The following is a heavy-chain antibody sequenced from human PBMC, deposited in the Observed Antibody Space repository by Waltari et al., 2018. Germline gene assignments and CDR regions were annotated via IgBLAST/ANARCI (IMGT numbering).Heavy chain of an antibody. CDR1: GFTVSSNY. Sequence: EVQLVESGGGLIQPGGSLRLSCAASGFTVSSNYMSWVRQAPGKGLEWVSVIYSGGSRYYADSVKGRFTISRDNSKNTLYLQMNSLRAEDTAVYYCAGLVVVPASSTFDIWGQGTMVTVSS. CDR3: AGLVVVPASSTFDI. J-gene: IGHJ3*02. CDR2: IYSGGSR. D-gene: IGHD2-2*01. V-gene: IGHV3-53*01.